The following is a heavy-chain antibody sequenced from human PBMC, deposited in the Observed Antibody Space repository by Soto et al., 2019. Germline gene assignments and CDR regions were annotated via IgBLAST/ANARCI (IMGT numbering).Heavy chain of an antibody. Sequence: QVQLVQSGAEVKKPGSSVKVSCKASGGTFSSYAISWVRQAPGQGLEWMGGIIPIFGTANYAQKFQGRVTVPADDSRTTAYRGLGSLGFEDPAVYCWAGGGFGELWWFDPWGQGTLVTVSS. CDR2: IIPIFGTA. J-gene: IGHJ5*02. V-gene: IGHV1-69*01. CDR3: AGGGFGELWWFDP. CDR1: GGTFSSYA. D-gene: IGHD3-10*01.